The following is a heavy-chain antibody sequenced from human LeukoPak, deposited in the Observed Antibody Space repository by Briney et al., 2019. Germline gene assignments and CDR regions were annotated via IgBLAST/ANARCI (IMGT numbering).Heavy chain of an antibody. CDR2: ICYSGGT. D-gene: IGHD3-10*01. CDR1: GGSISSYC. V-gene: IGHV4-59*01. J-gene: IGHJ6*02. Sequence: PSETLSLTCTVSGGSISSYCWSWIRQPPGKRLEWIANICYSGGTTYNPSFQSRVTISVDTSKNQFSLSLSSVTAADTAVYYCAGGGSGIYYGMDVWGQGTTVTV. CDR3: AGGGSGIYYGMDV.